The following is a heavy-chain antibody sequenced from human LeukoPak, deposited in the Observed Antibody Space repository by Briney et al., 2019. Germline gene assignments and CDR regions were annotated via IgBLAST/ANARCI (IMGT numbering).Heavy chain of an antibody. CDR2: INTDGSST. CDR1: GFTFSSYW. J-gene: IGHJ4*02. CDR3: ARVYSSGFPGY. D-gene: IGHD6-19*01. V-gene: IGHV3-74*01. Sequence: GGSLRLSCAASGFTFSSYWMHWVRQAPGKGLVWVSRINTDGSSTSYADSVKGRFTISRDNAKNTLYLQMNSLRAEDTAVYYCARVYSSGFPGYWGQGTLVTVSS.